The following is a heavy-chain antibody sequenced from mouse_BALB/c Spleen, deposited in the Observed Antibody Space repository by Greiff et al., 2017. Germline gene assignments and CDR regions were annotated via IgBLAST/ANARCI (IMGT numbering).Heavy chain of an antibody. CDR3: ARGDYDAMDY. CDR2: INSNGGST. Sequence: EVHLVESGGGLVKLGGSLKLSCAASGFTFSSYYMSWVRQTPEKRLELVAAINSNGGSTYYPDTVKGRFTISRDNAKNTLYLQMSSLKSEDTALYYCARGDYDAMDYWGQGTSVTVSS. J-gene: IGHJ4*01. V-gene: IGHV5-6-2*01. CDR1: GFTFSSYY.